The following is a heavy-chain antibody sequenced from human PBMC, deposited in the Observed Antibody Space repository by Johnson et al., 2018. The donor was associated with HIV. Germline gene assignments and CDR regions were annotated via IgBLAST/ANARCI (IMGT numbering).Heavy chain of an antibody. J-gene: IGHJ3*02. CDR3: AKDIYGYDAFDI. CDR1: GFTFGSYV. V-gene: IGHV3-23*04. CDR2: ISGSGAST. Sequence: EQLVESGGGLVQPGGSLRLSCAASGFTFGSYVMSWVRQAPGKGLEWVSAISGSGASTYYADSLTGRCTISRDNSKNTLYLQMNRLRAEDTALYYCAKDIYGYDAFDIWGQGTMVTVSS. D-gene: IGHD5-24*01.